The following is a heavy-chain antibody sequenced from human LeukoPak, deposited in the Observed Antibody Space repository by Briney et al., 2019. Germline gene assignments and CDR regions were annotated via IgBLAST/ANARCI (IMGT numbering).Heavy chain of an antibody. V-gene: IGHV4-4*07. CDR3: ARLGDRNSGYSYGYPVGY. Sequence: PSETLSLTCTVSGGSISSYYWSWIRQPAGKGLEWIGRIYTSGSTNYNPSLKSRVTMSVDTSKNQFSLKLSSVTAADTAVYYCARLGDRNSGYSYGYPVGYWGQGTLVTVSS. D-gene: IGHD5-18*01. CDR2: IYTSGST. CDR1: GGSISSYY. J-gene: IGHJ4*02.